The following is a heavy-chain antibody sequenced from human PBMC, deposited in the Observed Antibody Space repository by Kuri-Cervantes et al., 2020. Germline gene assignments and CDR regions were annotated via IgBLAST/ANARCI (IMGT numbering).Heavy chain of an antibody. Sequence: GGSLRLSCAASGFIFTDAWMSWVRQAPGKGLEWVGLIKSKTHGGTTDYAAPVKGRFTISRDDSRNTVYLQINSLKTEDTAIYYCTTDGSHWGQGTLVTVSS. J-gene: IGHJ4*02. D-gene: IGHD3-10*01. CDR1: GFIFTDAW. CDR2: IKSKTHGGTT. CDR3: TTDGSH. V-gene: IGHV3-15*01.